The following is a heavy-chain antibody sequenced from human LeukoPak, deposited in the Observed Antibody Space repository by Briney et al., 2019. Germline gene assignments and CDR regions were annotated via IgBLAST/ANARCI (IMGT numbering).Heavy chain of an antibody. CDR2: IYYSGST. D-gene: IGHD6-19*01. J-gene: IGHJ4*02. V-gene: IGHV4-59*01. Sequence: SETLSLTCTVSGGSISSYYWSWIRQPPGKGLEWIGYIYYSGSTNYNPSLKSRVTISVDTSKNQFSLKLSSVTAADTAVYYCARGPNSVAGYFDYWGQGTLVTVFS. CDR1: GGSISSYY. CDR3: ARGPNSVAGYFDY.